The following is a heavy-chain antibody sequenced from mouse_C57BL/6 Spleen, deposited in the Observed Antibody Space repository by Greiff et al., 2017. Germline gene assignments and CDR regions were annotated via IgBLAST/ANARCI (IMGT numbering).Heavy chain of an antibody. V-gene: IGHV1-82*01. Sequence: QVQLKQSGPELVKPGASVKISCKASGYAFSSSWMNWVKQRPGKGLEWIGRIYPGDGDTNYNGKFKGKATLTADKSSSTAYMQRSSLTSEDSAVYFCAREGSYYYGSRGYFDVWGTGTTVTVSS. CDR3: AREGSYYYGSRGYFDV. CDR1: GYAFSSSW. J-gene: IGHJ1*03. CDR2: IYPGDGDT. D-gene: IGHD1-1*01.